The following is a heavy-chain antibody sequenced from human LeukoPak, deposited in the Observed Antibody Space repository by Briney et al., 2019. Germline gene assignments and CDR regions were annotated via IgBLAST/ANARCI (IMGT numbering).Heavy chain of an antibody. CDR2: ISSSSSYI. CDR1: GFTFSSYS. Sequence: PGGSLRLSCAASGFTFSSYSMNWVRQDPGKGLEWVSSISSSSSYIYFADSVKGRFTISRDNARNSLYLQMNSLRAEDTAVYYCARGYSNYGYAFDIWGQGTMVTVSS. V-gene: IGHV3-21*01. CDR3: ARGYSNYGYAFDI. D-gene: IGHD4-11*01. J-gene: IGHJ3*02.